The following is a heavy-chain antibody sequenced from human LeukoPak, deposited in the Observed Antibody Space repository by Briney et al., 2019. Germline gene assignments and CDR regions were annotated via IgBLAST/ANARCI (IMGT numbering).Heavy chain of an antibody. Sequence: PGGSLRLSCAASGFTVSSNYMSWVRQAPGKGLEWVSVICSGGSTYYADSVKGRFTISRDNSKNTLYLQMNSLRAEDTAVYYCARDNSHHDAQGYYYGMDVWGQGTTVTVSS. D-gene: IGHD1-1*01. V-gene: IGHV3-66*02. CDR2: ICSGGST. CDR1: GFTVSSNY. CDR3: ARDNSHHDAQGYYYGMDV. J-gene: IGHJ6*02.